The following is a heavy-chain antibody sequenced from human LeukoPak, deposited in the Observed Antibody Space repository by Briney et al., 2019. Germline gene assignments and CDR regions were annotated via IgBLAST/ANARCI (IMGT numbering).Heavy chain of an antibody. CDR3: ARGPISYSSGWYVNY. V-gene: IGHV4-34*01. Sequence: PSETLSLTCAVYGGSFSGYDWNWIRQPPGRGLEWIREINHSGSTNYNPSLKSRVTISVDTSKNQFSLKLTSVTAADTAVYYCARGPISYSSGWYVNYWGQGTLVTVSS. D-gene: IGHD6-19*01. CDR1: GGSFSGYD. J-gene: IGHJ4*02. CDR2: INHSGST.